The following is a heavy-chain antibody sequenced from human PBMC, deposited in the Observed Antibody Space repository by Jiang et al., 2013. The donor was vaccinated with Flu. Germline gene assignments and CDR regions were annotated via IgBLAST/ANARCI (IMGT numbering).Heavy chain of an antibody. J-gene: IGHJ3*02. V-gene: IGHV5-51*01. Sequence: IIYPGDSDTRYSPSFQGQVTISADKSISTAYLQWSSLKASDTAMYYCARHGGDDGDYGSDAFDIWGQGTMVTVSS. CDR3: ARHGGDDGDYGSDAFDI. D-gene: IGHD4-17*01. CDR2: IYPGDSDT.